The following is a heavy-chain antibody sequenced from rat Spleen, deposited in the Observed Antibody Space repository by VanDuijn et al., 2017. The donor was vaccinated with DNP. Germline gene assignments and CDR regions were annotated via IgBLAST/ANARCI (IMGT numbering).Heavy chain of an antibody. V-gene: IGHV5-58*01. Sequence: EVQLVATGGGLVQPGRSLKLSCVASGFTFSNYWMYWVRQAPGKGLEWVASITTDGSRTYYRDSVKGRFTISRDNAKSTLYLQMDSLRSEDTATYYCATHLITTTDYWGQGVMVTVSS. J-gene: IGHJ2*01. D-gene: IGHD1-10*01. CDR1: GFTFSNYW. CDR2: ITTDGSRT. CDR3: ATHLITTTDY.